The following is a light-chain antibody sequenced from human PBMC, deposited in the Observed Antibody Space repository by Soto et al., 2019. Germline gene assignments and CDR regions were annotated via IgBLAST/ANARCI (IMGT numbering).Light chain of an antibody. V-gene: IGKV1-39*01. CDR2: AAS. J-gene: IGKJ5*01. CDR3: QQSYSTPPIT. Sequence: IQMTETPFSLSASVGARVTIPPEVSQSISSYLNWYQQKPGKAPKLLLYAASSLQSGVPSRFSGSGSGTDFTLTISSLQPEDFATYYCQQSYSTPPITFGQGTRLEIK. CDR1: QSISSY.